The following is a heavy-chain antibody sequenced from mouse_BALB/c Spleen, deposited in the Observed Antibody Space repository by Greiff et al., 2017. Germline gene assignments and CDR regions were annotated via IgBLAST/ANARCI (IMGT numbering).Heavy chain of an antibody. D-gene: IGHD2-3*01. CDR3: AKNSDDGYYYAMDY. CDR1: GFSLTSYG. CDR2: IWRGGST. J-gene: IGHJ4*01. Sequence: VQLQQSGPSLVQPSQSLSITCTVSGFSLTSYGVHWVRQSPGKGLEWLGVIWRGGSTDYNAAFMSRLSITKDNSKSQVFFKMNSLQADDTAIYYCAKNSDDGYYYAMDYWGQGTSVTVSS. V-gene: IGHV2-5-1*01.